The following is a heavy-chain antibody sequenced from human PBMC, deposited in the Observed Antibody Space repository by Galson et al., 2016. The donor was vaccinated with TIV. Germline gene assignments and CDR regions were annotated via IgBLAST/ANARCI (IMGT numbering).Heavy chain of an antibody. D-gene: IGHD6-19*01. Sequence: WVRQAPGKGLEWVANIEPDGDERHYVDSVRGRFTISRDNAKNSLFLEMNHLRAEDTAVYYCARGTTLTEVADIFEYWGQGALVTVSS. CDR2: IEPDGDER. J-gene: IGHJ4*02. CDR3: ARGTTLTEVADIFEY. V-gene: IGHV3-7*01.